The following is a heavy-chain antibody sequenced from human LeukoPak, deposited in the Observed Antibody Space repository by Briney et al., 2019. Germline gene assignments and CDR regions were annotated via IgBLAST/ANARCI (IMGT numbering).Heavy chain of an antibody. CDR3: TTWNYYDSAFDI. Sequence: GGSLRLSCAASGFTFSNAWMSWVRQAPGKGLEWVGRIKSKTDGGTTDYAAPVKGRFTISRDDYLQMNSLRTEDTAVYYCTTWNYYDSAFDIWGQGTMVTVSS. D-gene: IGHD3-22*01. V-gene: IGHV3-15*01. J-gene: IGHJ3*02. CDR2: IKSKTDGGTT. CDR1: GFTFSNAW.